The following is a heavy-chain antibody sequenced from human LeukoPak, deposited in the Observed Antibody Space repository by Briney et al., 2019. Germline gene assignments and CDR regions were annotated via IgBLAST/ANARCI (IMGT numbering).Heavy chain of an antibody. CDR2: IKYDGSYT. D-gene: IGHD5-24*01. Sequence: GGSLRLSCAAAGFTFSNYGMHWVRQAPGKGLEWVSRIKYDGSYTNYADSVKGRFTISRDNARNTLSLHMISLRAEDTAVYFCVRDGDAYNFDFWGQGVLVTVSS. CDR1: GFTFSNYG. CDR3: VRDGDAYNFDF. V-gene: IGHV3-74*01. J-gene: IGHJ4*02.